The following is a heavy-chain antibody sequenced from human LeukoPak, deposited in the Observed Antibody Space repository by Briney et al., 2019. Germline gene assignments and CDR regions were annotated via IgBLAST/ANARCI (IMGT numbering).Heavy chain of an antibody. J-gene: IGHJ5*02. D-gene: IGHD4-17*01. CDR2: IIPIFGTA. CDR1: GGTFSSYA. Sequence: SVKVSCKASGGTFSSYAISWVRQAPGQGLEWMGGIIPIFGTANYAQKFQGRVTITTDESTSTAYMELSSLRSEDTAVYYCARTGDFGTGWSDPWGHGTLVTVSS. CDR3: ARTGDFGTGWSDP. V-gene: IGHV1-69*05.